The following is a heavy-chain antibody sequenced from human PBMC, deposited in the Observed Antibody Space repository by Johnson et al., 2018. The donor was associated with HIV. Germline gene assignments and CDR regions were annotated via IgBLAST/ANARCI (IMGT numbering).Heavy chain of an antibody. CDR2: IDWDGISA. CDR1: GFTFDDYG. J-gene: IGHJ3*02. V-gene: IGHV3-43D*03. CDR3: AKGLGDALDI. D-gene: IGHD3-10*01. Sequence: VQLVESGGSMVRRGGSLRLSCAAAGFTFDDYGMHWVRQPPGKGLEWVSFIDWDGISAYYADSVKGRFTIYRDNNKNSLYLEMNSLRAEDTALYYCAKGLGDALDIWGQGTMVTVSS.